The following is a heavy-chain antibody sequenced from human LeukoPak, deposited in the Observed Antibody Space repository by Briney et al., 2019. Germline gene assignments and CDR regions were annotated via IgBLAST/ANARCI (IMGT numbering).Heavy chain of an antibody. CDR3: AKVAGEYRAYDLPDY. CDR1: GFTFSSDG. CDR2: LSYDGSNK. D-gene: IGHD5-12*01. J-gene: IGHJ4*02. V-gene: IGHV3-30*18. Sequence: GGSLRLSCAASGFTFSSDGMHWVRQAPPKGLDCVAVLSYDGSNKYYADSVKGRFTISRDNSKNTLYLQVNSLRAEDTAVYYCAKVAGEYRAYDLPDYWGQRTLVSVSS.